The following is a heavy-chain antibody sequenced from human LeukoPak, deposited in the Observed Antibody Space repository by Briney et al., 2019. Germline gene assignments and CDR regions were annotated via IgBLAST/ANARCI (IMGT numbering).Heavy chain of an antibody. J-gene: IGHJ6*02. CDR1: GFTFSSYA. CDR3: ASSNYGGNSERGYYYGMDV. Sequence: GGSLRLSCAASGFTFSSYAMSWVRQAPGKGLEWVSAISGSGGSTYYADSVKGRFTISRDNAKNSLYLQMNSLRAEDTAAYYCASSNYGGNSERGYYYGMDVWGQGTTVTVSS. V-gene: IGHV3-23*01. D-gene: IGHD4-23*01. CDR2: ISGSGGST.